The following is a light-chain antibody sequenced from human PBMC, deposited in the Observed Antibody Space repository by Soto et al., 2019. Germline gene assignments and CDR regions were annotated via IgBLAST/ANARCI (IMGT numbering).Light chain of an antibody. CDR3: QQYNNWPLT. CDR1: QSVSSN. CDR2: GAS. V-gene: IGKV3-15*01. J-gene: IGKJ4*01. Sequence: IVLTQSPGTLSLSPGDRATLSCRASQSVSSNLAWYQQKPGQAPRLLIYGASTRATGIPARFSGSGSGTEFTLTISSLQSEDFAVYSCQQYNNWPLTFGGGTKVDI.